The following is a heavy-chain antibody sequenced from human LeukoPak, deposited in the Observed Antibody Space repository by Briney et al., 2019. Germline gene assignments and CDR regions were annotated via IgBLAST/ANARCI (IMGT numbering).Heavy chain of an antibody. D-gene: IGHD3-10*01. CDR2: IYYSGST. J-gene: IGHJ3*02. CDR3: ARDRGSGSFFDI. CDR1: DGSISSYY. Sequence: PSETLSLTCTVSDGSISSYYWSWIRQPPGKGLEWIGYIYYSGSTNYNPSLKSRVTISVDTSKNQFSLKLSSVTAADTAVYYCARDRGSGSFFDIWGQGTMVTVSS. V-gene: IGHV4-59*01.